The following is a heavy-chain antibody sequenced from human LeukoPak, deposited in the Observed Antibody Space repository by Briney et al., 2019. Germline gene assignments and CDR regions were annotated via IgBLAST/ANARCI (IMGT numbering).Heavy chain of an antibody. CDR1: GYTFTGYY. CDR3: ATGLGYCSSTSCLDAFDI. V-gene: IGHV1-69*13. D-gene: IGHD2-2*01. J-gene: IGHJ3*02. CDR2: IIPIFGTA. Sequence: SVKVSCKASGYTFTGYYMHWVRQAPGQGLEWMGGIIPIFGTANYAQKFQGRVTITADESTSTAYMELSSLRSEDTAVYYCATGLGYCSSTSCLDAFDIWGQGTMVTVSS.